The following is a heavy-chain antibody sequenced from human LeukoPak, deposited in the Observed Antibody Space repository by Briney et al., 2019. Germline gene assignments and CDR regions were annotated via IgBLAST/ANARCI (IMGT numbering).Heavy chain of an antibody. CDR2: ISGSGGST. CDR3: ARGSGSYPGY. V-gene: IGHV3-23*01. Sequence: GGSLRLSCAASGFTFSSYAMSWVRQAPGKGREWVSAISGSGGSTYYADPVKCRFTISRDNSKNTLYLQMNSLRAEDTAVYYCARGSGSYPGYWGQGTLVTVSS. CDR1: GFTFSSYA. D-gene: IGHD1-26*01. J-gene: IGHJ4*02.